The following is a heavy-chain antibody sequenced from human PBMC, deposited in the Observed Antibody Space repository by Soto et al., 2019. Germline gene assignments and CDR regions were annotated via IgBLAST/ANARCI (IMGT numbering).Heavy chain of an antibody. CDR1: GFTFSSYA. V-gene: IGHV3-23*01. D-gene: IGHD6-13*01. J-gene: IGHJ4*02. CDR2: ISGSGGST. Sequence: PGGFLRLSCAASGFTFSSYAMSWVRQAPGKGLEWVSAISGSGGSTYYADSVKGRFTISRDNSKNTLYLQMNSLRAEDTAVYYCAKDIAPVLQQQLGYWGQGTLVTVSS. CDR3: AKDIAPVLQQQLGY.